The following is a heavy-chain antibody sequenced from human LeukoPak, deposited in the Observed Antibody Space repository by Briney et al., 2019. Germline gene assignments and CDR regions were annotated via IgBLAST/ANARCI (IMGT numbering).Heavy chain of an antibody. J-gene: IGHJ4*02. V-gene: IGHV4-31*03. Sequence: PSETLSPTCTVSGGSISSGGYYWSWIRQHPGKGLEWIGYIYYSGSTYYNPSLKSRVTISVDTSKNQFSLKLSSVTAADTAVYYCAGKRGIRGVIDYWGQGTLVTVSS. CDR2: IYYSGST. CDR1: GGSISSGGYY. CDR3: AGKRGIRGVIDY. D-gene: IGHD3-10*01.